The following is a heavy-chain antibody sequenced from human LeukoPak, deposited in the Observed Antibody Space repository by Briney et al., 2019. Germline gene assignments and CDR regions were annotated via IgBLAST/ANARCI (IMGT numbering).Heavy chain of an antibody. J-gene: IGHJ4*02. CDR3: ARARSGYDFIIDY. V-gene: IGHV3-66*01. Sequence: PAGSLRLSCAASGFTVSSNYMSWVRQAPGKGLEWVSVIYSGGSTYYADSVKGRFTISRDNSKNTLYLQMNSLRAEDTAVYYCARARSGYDFIIDYWGQGTLVTVSS. CDR2: IYSGGST. CDR1: GFTVSSNY. D-gene: IGHD5-12*01.